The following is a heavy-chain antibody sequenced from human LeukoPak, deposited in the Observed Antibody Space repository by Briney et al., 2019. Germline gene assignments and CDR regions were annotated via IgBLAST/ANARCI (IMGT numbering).Heavy chain of an antibody. V-gene: IGHV4-59*01. Sequence: SETLSLTCIASGGSISSYYWSWIRQPPGKGLEWIGHIYYSGSTNYNPSLKSRVTISVDTSKNQFSLKLTSVTAADTAVYYCARDEPAFSSDWYTFYFDNWGQGTLVTVSS. CDR3: ARDEPAFSSDWYTFYFDN. CDR2: IYYSGST. J-gene: IGHJ4*02. D-gene: IGHD6-19*01. CDR1: GGSISSYY.